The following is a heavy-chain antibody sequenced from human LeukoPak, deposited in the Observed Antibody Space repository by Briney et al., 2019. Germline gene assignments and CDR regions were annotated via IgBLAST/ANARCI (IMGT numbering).Heavy chain of an antibody. V-gene: IGHV3-23*01. Sequence: GGSLRLSCAASGFTFSSYAMSWVRQAPGKGLEWVSAISGSGDSTNYADSVKGRFTISRDNSKNTLYLQMNSLRAEDTAVYYCAKHQLSYYDRWGQGTLVTVSS. CDR1: GFTFSSYA. J-gene: IGHJ4*02. CDR2: ISGSGDST. CDR3: AKHQLSYYDR. D-gene: IGHD3-22*01.